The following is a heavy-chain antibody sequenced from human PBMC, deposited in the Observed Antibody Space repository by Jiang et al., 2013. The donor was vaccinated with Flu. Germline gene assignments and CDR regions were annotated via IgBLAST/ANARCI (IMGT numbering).Heavy chain of an antibody. J-gene: IGHJ6*02. CDR3: ALNGDPLTHFTPLPTNYYYYYGMDV. Sequence: SGAEVKKPGSSVKVSCKASGGTFSSYAISWVRQAPGQGLEWMGGIIPIFGTANYAQKFQGRVTITADESTSTAYMELSSLRSEDTAVYYCALNGDPLTHFTPLPTNYYYYYGMDVWGQGTTVTVSS. D-gene: IGHD4-17*01. V-gene: IGHV1-69*01. CDR2: IIPIFGTA. CDR1: GGTFSSYA.